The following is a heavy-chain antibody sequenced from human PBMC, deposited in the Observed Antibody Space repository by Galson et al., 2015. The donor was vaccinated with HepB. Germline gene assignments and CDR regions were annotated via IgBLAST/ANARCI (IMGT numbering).Heavy chain of an antibody. D-gene: IGHD6-13*01. V-gene: IGHV4-39*07. CDR3: ARESRYSSSWYSY. CDR2: IYYSGST. J-gene: IGHJ4*02. Sequence: LSLTCTVSGGSISSSSYYWGWIRQPPGKGLEWIGSIYYSGSTYYNPSLKSRVTISVDTSKNQFSLKLSSVTAADTAVYYCARESRYSSSWYSYWGQGTLVTVSS. CDR1: GGSISSSSYY.